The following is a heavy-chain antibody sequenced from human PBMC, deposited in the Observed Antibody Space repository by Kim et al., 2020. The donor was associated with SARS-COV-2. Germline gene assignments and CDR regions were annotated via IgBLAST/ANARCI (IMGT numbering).Heavy chain of an antibody. CDR2: IYYSGST. D-gene: IGHD3-9*01. V-gene: IGHV4-59*08. CDR1: GGSISSYY. J-gene: IGHJ5*02. CDR3: ARHHLAVLRYFDWSSPWFDP. Sequence: SETLSLTCTVSGGSISSYYWSWIRQPPGKGLEWIGYIYYSGSTNYNPSLKSRVTISVDTSKNQFSLKLSSVTAADTAVYYCARHHLAVLRYFDWSSPWFDPWGQGTLVTASS.